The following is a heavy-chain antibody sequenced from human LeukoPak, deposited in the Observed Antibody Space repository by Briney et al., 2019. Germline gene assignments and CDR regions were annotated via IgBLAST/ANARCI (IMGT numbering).Heavy chain of an antibody. CDR3: AREFAKTYDY. Sequence: ASVKVSCKASGYTFTSYGISWVRQAPGQGLEWMGWINSNSGGTNYAQKFQGWVTMTRDTSISTAYMELSRLRSDDTAVYYCAREFAKTYDYWGQGTLVTVSS. CDR1: GYTFTSYG. J-gene: IGHJ4*02. V-gene: IGHV1-2*04. CDR2: INSNSGGT.